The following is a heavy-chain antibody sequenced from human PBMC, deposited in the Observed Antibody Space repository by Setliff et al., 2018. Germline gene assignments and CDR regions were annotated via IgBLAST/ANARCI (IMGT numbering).Heavy chain of an antibody. CDR2: IHYSGNT. D-gene: IGHD2-21*02. CDR3: ARHSNVMSTVIGYYYLDV. J-gene: IGHJ6*03. Sequence: SETLSLTCTVSGGSISGYYWSWIRQSPGKGLEWIGYIHYSGNTDYNPPLKSRVTISVDSSKNQISLRLGSVTAADTAVYFCARHSNVMSTVIGYYYLDVWGKGATVTVSS. CDR1: GGSISGYY. V-gene: IGHV4-59*08.